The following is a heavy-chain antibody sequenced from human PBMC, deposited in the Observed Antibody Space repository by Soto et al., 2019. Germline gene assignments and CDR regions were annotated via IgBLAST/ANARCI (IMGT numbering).Heavy chain of an antibody. Sequence: RGESLKISCKGSGYSFTSYWIVWVRQMPGKGLEWMGIIYPGDSDTRYSPSFQGQVTISADKSISTAYLQWSSLKASDTAMYYCARVDPASYYYYYMDVWCKGTTVNVS. V-gene: IGHV5-51*01. D-gene: IGHD2-15*01. CDR3: ARVDPASYYYYYMDV. CDR2: IYPGDSDT. J-gene: IGHJ6*03. CDR1: GYSFTSYW.